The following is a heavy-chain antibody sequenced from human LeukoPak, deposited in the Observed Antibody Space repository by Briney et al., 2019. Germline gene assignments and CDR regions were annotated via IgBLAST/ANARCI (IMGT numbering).Heavy chain of an antibody. J-gene: IGHJ4*02. CDR2: INRNGGST. CDR1: GFTFDDYG. Sequence: RAGGSLRLSCEASGFTFDDYGMSWVRQPPGKGLEWVSGINRNGGSTDYADSVKGRFTISRDNAKNSHFLQMNSLRVEDTALYYCVRGFRNGPFDCWGQGTLVTVSS. V-gene: IGHV3-20*04. D-gene: IGHD2-8*01. CDR3: VRGFRNGPFDC.